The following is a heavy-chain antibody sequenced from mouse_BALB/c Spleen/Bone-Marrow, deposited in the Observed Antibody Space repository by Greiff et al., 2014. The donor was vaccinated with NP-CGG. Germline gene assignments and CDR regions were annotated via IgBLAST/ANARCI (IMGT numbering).Heavy chain of an antibody. CDR2: IWRGGSI. CDR3: AKSAGFTY. CDR1: GFSLTSYG. V-gene: IGHV2-5-1*01. Sequence: VHLVESGPSLVQPSQSLSITCTVSGFSLTSYGVHWVRQSPGKGLEWLGAIWRGGSIDYNAAFMSRLSITKDNSKSQVFFKMNRLQSDDPAIYYCAKSAGFTYWGQGTLVTVSA. J-gene: IGHJ3*01.